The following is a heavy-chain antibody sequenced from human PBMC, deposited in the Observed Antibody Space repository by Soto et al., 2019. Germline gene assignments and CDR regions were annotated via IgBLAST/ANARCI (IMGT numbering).Heavy chain of an antibody. CDR3: GRAKVSGWYGIGDYYFDY. V-gene: IGHV1-2*04. CDR2: INPNSGGT. J-gene: IGHJ4*02. Sequence: ASVKVSCKASGYTFTGYYMHWVRQAPGQGLEWMGGINPNSGGTNYAQKFQGWVTMTRDTSISTAYMELSRLRSDDTAVYYCGRAKVSGWYGIGDYYFDYWGQGTLVTVSS. D-gene: IGHD6-19*01. CDR1: GYTFTGYY.